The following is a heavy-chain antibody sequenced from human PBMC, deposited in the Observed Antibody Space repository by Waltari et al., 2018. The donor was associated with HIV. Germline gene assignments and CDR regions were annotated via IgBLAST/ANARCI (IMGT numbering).Heavy chain of an antibody. CDR1: GGSISSSSYY. CDR3: ARLCQETDAFDI. V-gene: IGHV4-39*01. Sequence: QLQLQESGPGLVKPSETLSLTCTVSGGSISSSSYYWGWIRQPPGKGLEWIGSIYYSGSTYYTPSLKSRVTISVDTSKNQFALKLSSVTAADTAVYYCARLCQETDAFDIWGQGTMVTVSS. J-gene: IGHJ3*02. CDR2: IYYSGST.